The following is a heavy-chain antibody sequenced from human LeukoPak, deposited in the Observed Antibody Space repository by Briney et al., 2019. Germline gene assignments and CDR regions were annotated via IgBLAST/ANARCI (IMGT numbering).Heavy chain of an antibody. V-gene: IGHV3-30*04. D-gene: IGHD2-8*01. J-gene: IGHJ4*02. CDR2: RSDDGRQT. Sequence: GRSLRLSCAASGFIFSTYAMNWVRQAPGKGLEWVAVRSDDGRQTYYADSVKGRFTISRDNSKNTVYLQMNSLRDEDSATYYCARVYLERLTAGYFDHWGQGTLVTVSP. CDR1: GFIFSTYA. CDR3: ARVYLERLTAGYFDH.